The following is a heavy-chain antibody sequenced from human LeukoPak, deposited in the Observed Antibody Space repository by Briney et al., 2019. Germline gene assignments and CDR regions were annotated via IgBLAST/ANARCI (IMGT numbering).Heavy chain of an antibody. CDR2: INHSGST. D-gene: IGHD3-3*01. J-gene: IGHJ4*02. CDR1: GGSISRSSYY. Sequence: SETLSLTCTVSGGSISRSSYYWGCIRQPPGKGLEWIGEINHSGSTNYNPSLKSRVTISVDTSKNQFSLKLSSVTAADTAVYYCARTGLRGYYTMVDYWGQGTLVTVSS. CDR3: ARTGLRGYYTMVDY. V-gene: IGHV4-39*07.